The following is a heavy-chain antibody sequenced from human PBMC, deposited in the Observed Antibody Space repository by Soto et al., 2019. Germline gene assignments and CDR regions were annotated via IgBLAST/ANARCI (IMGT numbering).Heavy chain of an antibody. J-gene: IGHJ6*02. V-gene: IGHV3-21*01. CDR1: GFNCSNYS. CDR2: ISSSSSYI. CDR3: ARDPHPEKQLGDGMDV. D-gene: IGHD6-6*01. Sequence: VRFLRLCYAASGFNCSNYSMNWVLQAPGKGLEWVSSISSSSSYIYYADSVKGRFTISRDNAKNSLYLQMNSLRAEDTAVYYCARDPHPEKQLGDGMDVWGQGTTVTVSS.